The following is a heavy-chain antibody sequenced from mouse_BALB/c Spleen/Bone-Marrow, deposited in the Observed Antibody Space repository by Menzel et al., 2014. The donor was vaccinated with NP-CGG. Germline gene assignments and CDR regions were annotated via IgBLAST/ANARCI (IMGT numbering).Heavy chain of an antibody. D-gene: IGHD2-14*01. CDR1: GFNIKDTY. CDR3: ARYRLGTYFDY. V-gene: IGHV14-3*02. J-gene: IGHJ2*01. CDR2: IDPANGNT. Sequence: EVQLQQSGAELVKPGASVKLSCTASGFNIKDTYMHWVKQRPEQGLEWIGRIDPANGNTKYDPKLQGKATITADTSSNTAYLQLSSLTSEDTAVYYCARYRLGTYFDYWGQGTTLTVSS.